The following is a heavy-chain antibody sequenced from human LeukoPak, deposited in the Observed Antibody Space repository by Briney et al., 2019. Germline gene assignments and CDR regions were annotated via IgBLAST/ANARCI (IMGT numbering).Heavy chain of an antibody. Sequence: PGGSLRLSCAASGFTFKNYAMSWVRQAPGKGLEWVSTISGSGGSTYYADSVKGRFTISRDNSKNTLSLQMNSLRAEDTATYYCAKDQGGCTSASCPAYYYYGMDVWGRGTTVTVSS. CDR1: GFTFKNYA. CDR3: AKDQGGCTSASCPAYYYYGMDV. J-gene: IGHJ6*02. V-gene: IGHV3-23*01. CDR2: ISGSGGST. D-gene: IGHD2-2*01.